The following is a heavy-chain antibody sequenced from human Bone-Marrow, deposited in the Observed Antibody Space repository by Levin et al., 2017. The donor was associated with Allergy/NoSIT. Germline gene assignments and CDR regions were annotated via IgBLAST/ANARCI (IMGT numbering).Heavy chain of an antibody. CDR1: GFTVSNNY. V-gene: IGHV3-53*01. J-gene: IGHJ4*02. Sequence: ASVKVSCAASGFTVSNNYMSWVRQAPGKGLEWVSVIYSGGNTYYADSVKGRFTISRDNSKNTLYLQMNSLRAEDTAVYYCATSPSTGYWGQGTLVTVSS. CDR3: ATSPSTGY. CDR2: IYSGGNT. D-gene: IGHD3-9*01.